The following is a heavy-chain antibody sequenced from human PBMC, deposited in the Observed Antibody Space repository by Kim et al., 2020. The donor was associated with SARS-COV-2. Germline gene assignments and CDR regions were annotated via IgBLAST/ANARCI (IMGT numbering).Heavy chain of an antibody. Sequence: ASVKVSCKASGYTFTGYYMHWVRQAPGQGLGWMGWINPNSGGTNYAQKFQGWVTMTRDTSISTAYMELSRLTSDDTAVYYCATSRSGATAGDDAFDIWGQGTMVIVSS. CDR1: GYTFTGYY. V-gene: IGHV1-2*04. D-gene: IGHD1-26*01. CDR3: ATSRSGATAGDDAFDI. CDR2: INPNSGGT. J-gene: IGHJ3*02.